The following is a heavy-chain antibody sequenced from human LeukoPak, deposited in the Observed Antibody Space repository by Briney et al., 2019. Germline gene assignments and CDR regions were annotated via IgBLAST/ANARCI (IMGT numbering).Heavy chain of an antibody. Sequence: PSETLSLTCTVSGFSISSYYWSWIRQPPGKGLEWIGYIYSSGSTNYNPSLKSRVTISVDTSKNQFSLKLSSVTAADTAVYYCARGELLADYWGQGTLVTVSS. D-gene: IGHD1-26*01. CDR1: GFSISSYY. CDR3: ARGELLADY. J-gene: IGHJ4*02. CDR2: IYSSGST. V-gene: IGHV4-59*01.